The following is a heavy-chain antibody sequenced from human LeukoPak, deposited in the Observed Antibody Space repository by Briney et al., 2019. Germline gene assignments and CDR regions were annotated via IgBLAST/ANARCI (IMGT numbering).Heavy chain of an antibody. J-gene: IGHJ4*02. CDR3: AKAGSGSYYGMESHFDY. V-gene: IGHV3-23*01. CDR1: GFTFSSYA. D-gene: IGHD1-26*01. Sequence: GGSLRLSCAASGFTFSSYAMSWIRQAPGKGLEWVSAISGSGGSTYYADSVKGRFTISRDNSKNTLYLQMNSLRAEDTAVYYCAKAGSGSYYGMESHFDYWGQGTLVTVSS. CDR2: ISGSGGST.